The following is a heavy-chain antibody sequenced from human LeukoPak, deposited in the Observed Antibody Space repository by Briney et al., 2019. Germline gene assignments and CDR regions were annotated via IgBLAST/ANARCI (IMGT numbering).Heavy chain of an antibody. CDR1: GGTFSSYA. V-gene: IGHV1-69*05. Sequence: GASVKVSCKASGGTFSSYAISWVRQAPGQGLEWMGGIVPIFGTANYAQKFQGRVTITTDESTSTAYMELSSLRSEDTAVYYCAIPSDSSSWFEYFQHWGQGTLVTVSS. D-gene: IGHD6-13*01. CDR2: IVPIFGTA. J-gene: IGHJ1*01. CDR3: AIPSDSSSWFEYFQH.